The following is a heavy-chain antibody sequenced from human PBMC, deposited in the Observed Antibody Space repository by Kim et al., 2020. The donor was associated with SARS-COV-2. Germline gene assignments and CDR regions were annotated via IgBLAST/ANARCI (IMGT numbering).Heavy chain of an antibody. V-gene: IGHV3-11*05. Sequence: KGRFTNSRDNAKNSLYLQMNSLRAEDTAVYYCARDTLIVGATSNYLGFDYWGQGTLVTVSS. CDR3: ARDTLIVGATSNYLGFDY. D-gene: IGHD1-26*01. J-gene: IGHJ4*02.